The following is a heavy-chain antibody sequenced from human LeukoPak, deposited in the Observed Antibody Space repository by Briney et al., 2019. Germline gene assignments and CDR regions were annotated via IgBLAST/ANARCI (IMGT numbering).Heavy chain of an antibody. J-gene: IGHJ4*02. V-gene: IGHV1-2*02. D-gene: IGHD3-10*01. CDR2: INPNSGGT. Sequence: ASVKVSCKASGYTFTGYYMHWVRQAPGQGLERMGWINPNSGGTNYAQKFQGRVTMTRDTSISTAYMELSRLRSDDTAVYYCARVPLSYYGSGSYYKHSADYWGQGTLVTVSS. CDR1: GYTFTGYY. CDR3: ARVPLSYYGSGSYYKHSADY.